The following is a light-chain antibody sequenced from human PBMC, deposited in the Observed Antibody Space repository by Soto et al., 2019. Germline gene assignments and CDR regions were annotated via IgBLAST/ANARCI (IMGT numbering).Light chain of an antibody. CDR3: QAWDSSTTYVV. CDR2: EDN. V-gene: IGLV3-1*01. CDR1: KLGDKY. Sequence: SSELTQPPSVSVSPGQTASITCFGDKLGDKYACWYQQKPGQSPVLVIYEDNKRPSGIPERFSGSNSGNTATLTISGTHGMDEADYYCQAWDSSTTYVVFGGGTKLTVL. J-gene: IGLJ2*01.